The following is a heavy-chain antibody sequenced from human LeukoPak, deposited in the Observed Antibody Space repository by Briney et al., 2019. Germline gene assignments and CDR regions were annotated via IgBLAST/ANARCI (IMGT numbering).Heavy chain of an antibody. CDR1: GFTFSSYS. D-gene: IGHD3-3*01. CDR3: ARDQRAYYDFWSGYPPYYYYYYGMDV. Sequence: SPGGSLRLSCAASGFTFSSYSMNWVRQAPGKGLEWVSSISSSSSYIYYADSMKGRFTISRDNAKNSLYLQMNSLRAEDTAVYYCARDQRAYYDFWSGYPPYYYYYYGMDVWGQGTTVTVSS. J-gene: IGHJ6*02. V-gene: IGHV3-21*01. CDR2: ISSSSSYI.